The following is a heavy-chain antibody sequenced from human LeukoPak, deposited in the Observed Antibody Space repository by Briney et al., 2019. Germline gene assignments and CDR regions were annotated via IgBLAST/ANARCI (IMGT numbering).Heavy chain of an antibody. CDR1: GFAFSDYS. CDR3: ARDLTYGWGYYFGLDV. V-gene: IGHV3-21*01. Sequence: GGSLRLSCAASGFAFSDYSMHWVRQAPGKGLEWVSSITSTSNYIYYADSVQGRFTISRDNAKNSLYLQMNSLRAEDTAVYYCARDLTYGWGYYFGLDVWGQGTTVTVSS. J-gene: IGHJ6*02. CDR2: ITSTSNYI. D-gene: IGHD6-19*01.